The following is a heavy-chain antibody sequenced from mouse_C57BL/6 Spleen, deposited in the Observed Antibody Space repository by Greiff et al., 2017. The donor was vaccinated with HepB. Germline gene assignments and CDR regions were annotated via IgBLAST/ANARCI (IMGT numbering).Heavy chain of an antibody. CDR1: GFTFSSYG. J-gene: IGHJ3*01. CDR2: ISSGGSYT. CDR3: ARQGAYYDYDGAWFAY. D-gene: IGHD2-4*01. V-gene: IGHV5-6*01. Sequence: EVKVVESGGDLVKPGGSLKLSCAASGFTFSSYGMSWVRQTPDKRLEWVATISSGGSYTYYPDSVKGRFTISRDNAKNTLYLQMSSLKSEDTAMYYCARQGAYYDYDGAWFAYWGQGTLVTVSA.